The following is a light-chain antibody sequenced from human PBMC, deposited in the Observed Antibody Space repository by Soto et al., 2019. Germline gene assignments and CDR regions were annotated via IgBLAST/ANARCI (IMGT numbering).Light chain of an antibody. Sequence: IQLTESPSSLAASXXDXXXXXXRASQGISSYLGWYQQKPGKAPNLLIYDASTLHSGVPSRFSGGGSGTDFTLTISSLQPEDFATYYCQQVNVYPSTFGGGTKVDI. J-gene: IGKJ4*01. CDR1: QGISSY. V-gene: IGKV1-9*01. CDR3: QQVNVYPST. CDR2: DAS.